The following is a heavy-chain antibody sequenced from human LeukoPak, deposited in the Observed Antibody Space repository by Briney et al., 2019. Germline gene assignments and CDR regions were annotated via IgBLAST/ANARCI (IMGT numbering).Heavy chain of an antibody. J-gene: IGHJ4*02. V-gene: IGHV4-34*01. Sequence: SETLSLTCAVYGGSFSGYYWSWIRQPPGKGLEWIGEINHSGSTNYNPSLKSRVTISVDTSRNQFSLKLSSVTAADTAVYYCARDSSTGYYAFDYWGQGTLVTVSS. CDR2: INHSGST. CDR3: ARDSSTGYYAFDY. D-gene: IGHD3-22*01. CDR1: GGSFSGYY.